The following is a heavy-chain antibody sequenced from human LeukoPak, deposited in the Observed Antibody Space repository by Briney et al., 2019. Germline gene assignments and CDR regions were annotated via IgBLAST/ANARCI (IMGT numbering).Heavy chain of an antibody. CDR3: ARAVPYPFYFDY. Sequence: SETLSLTCSVSGASTSSHYWSWIRQPPGEGLEWIGYIYDSGSPNYNPSLKSRVTISVDMSQNQFSLKLNSVTAADTAVYYCARAVPYPFYFDYWGQGAPVTVSS. D-gene: IGHD2-2*01. J-gene: IGHJ4*02. CDR1: GASTSSHY. CDR2: IYDSGSP. V-gene: IGHV4-59*11.